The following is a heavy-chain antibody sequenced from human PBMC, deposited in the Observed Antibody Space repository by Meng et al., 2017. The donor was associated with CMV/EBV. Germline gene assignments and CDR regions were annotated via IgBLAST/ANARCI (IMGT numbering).Heavy chain of an antibody. Sequence: QGLLQESGPGLVKPSGTLSLTCTCSGGSISSYYWSWIRQPAGKGLEWIGRIYTSGSTNYNPSLKSRVTMSVDTSKNQFSLKLSSVTAADTAVYYCAREMPIAAAGCFDYWGQGTLVTVSS. CDR2: IYTSGST. J-gene: IGHJ4*02. V-gene: IGHV4-4*07. D-gene: IGHD6-13*01. CDR1: GGSISSYY. CDR3: AREMPIAAAGCFDY.